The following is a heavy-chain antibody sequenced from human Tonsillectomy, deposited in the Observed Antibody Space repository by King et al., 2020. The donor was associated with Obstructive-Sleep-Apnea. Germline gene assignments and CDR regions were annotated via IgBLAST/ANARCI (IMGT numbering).Heavy chain of an antibody. CDR1: GYSFTSNL. CDR2: IDPSDSYT. Sequence: QLVQSGAEVKKPGESLRISCQASGYSFTSNLITWVRQMPGKGLEWMGRIDPSDSYTDYSPSFQGQVTISTDKSISSAYLQWSSLKASDTAMYYCARHAAGGHAWHFDYWGQGTLVTVSS. J-gene: IGHJ4*02. CDR3: ARHAAGGHAWHFDY. D-gene: IGHD4-23*01. V-gene: IGHV5-10-1*01.